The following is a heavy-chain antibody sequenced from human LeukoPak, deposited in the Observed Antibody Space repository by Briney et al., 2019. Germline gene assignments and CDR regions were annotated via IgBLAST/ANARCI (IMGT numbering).Heavy chain of an antibody. CDR1: GYTFTSYA. D-gene: IGHD4-17*01. V-gene: IGHV7-4-1*02. CDR2: INTNTGNP. CDR3: ARDFFDYGDYPLDY. Sequence: ASVKVSCKASGYTFTSYAMNWVRQAPGQGLEWMGWINTNTGNPTYAQGFTGRFVFSLDTSVSTAYLQISSLKAEDTAIYYCARDFFDYGDYPLDYWGQGTLVTVSS. J-gene: IGHJ4*02.